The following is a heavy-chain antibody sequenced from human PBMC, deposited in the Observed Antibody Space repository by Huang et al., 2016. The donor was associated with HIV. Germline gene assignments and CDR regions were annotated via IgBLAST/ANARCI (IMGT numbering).Heavy chain of an antibody. V-gene: IGHV4-34*02. CDR1: GGPFSTHY. J-gene: IGHJ3*01. CDR2: IKYNGHA. Sequence: QVRLQQWGGGLVRPSETLSRTCAVYGGPFSTHYWSWIGQSPGKGLEWIAEIKYNGHANFNPSLRSRVSISVETSQNQFSLNVTSVTAADTAIYYCARGRDTTEMDTVDDALDVWDQGTLVIVSS. D-gene: IGHD1-1*01. CDR3: ARGRDTTEMDTVDDALDV.